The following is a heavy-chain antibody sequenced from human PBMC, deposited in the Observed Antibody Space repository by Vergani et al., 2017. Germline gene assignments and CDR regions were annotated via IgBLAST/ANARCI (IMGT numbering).Heavy chain of an antibody. CDR2: IYTSGST. J-gene: IGHJ4*02. Sequence: QVQLQESGPGLVKPSQTLSLTCTVSGVSISSGSYYWSWIRQPAGKGLEWIGRIYTSGSTNYNPSLKSRVTISVDTSKNQFSLKLSSVTAADTAVYYCARHRAVAGTTKGFDYWGQGTLVTVSS. D-gene: IGHD6-19*01. V-gene: IGHV4-61*02. CDR3: ARHRAVAGTTKGFDY. CDR1: GVSISSGSYY.